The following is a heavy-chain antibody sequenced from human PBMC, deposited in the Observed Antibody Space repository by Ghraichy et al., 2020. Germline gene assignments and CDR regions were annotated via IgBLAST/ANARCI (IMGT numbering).Heavy chain of an antibody. Sequence: SVKVSCKASGGTFSSYAISWVRQAPGQGLEWMGGIIPIFGTANYAQKFQGRVTITADESTSTAYMELSSLRSEDTAVYYCAKLRNDYGDYQGGYWGQGTLVTVSS. J-gene: IGHJ4*02. D-gene: IGHD4-17*01. CDR1: GGTFSSYA. CDR3: AKLRNDYGDYQGGY. V-gene: IGHV1-69*13. CDR2: IIPIFGTA.